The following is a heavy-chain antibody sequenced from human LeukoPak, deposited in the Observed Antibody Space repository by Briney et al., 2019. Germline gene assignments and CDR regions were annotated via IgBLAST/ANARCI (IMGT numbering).Heavy chain of an antibody. Sequence: PSETLSLTCTVSGGSISSSSYYWGWIRQPPGKGLEWIGSIYYSGSTYYNPSLKSRVTISVDTSKNQFSLKLSSVTAADTAVYYCARGHSSPSRRFDPWGQGTLVTVSS. D-gene: IGHD6-13*01. J-gene: IGHJ5*02. CDR3: ARGHSSPSRRFDP. CDR1: GGSISSSSYY. V-gene: IGHV4-39*01. CDR2: IYYSGST.